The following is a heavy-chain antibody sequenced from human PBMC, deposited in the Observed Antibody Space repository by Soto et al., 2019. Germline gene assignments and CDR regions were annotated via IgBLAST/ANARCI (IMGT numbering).Heavy chain of an antibody. V-gene: IGHV4-4*02. Sequence: QVQLQESGPGLVKPSGTLSLTCAVSGGSISSSNWWRWVRQPRGKGLEWIGEIDHSGSTNYNPSLKSRVTISVDKSKNQFALKRSSVTAADTAVYYCARDTGDYGDYYFDYWGQGTLVTVSS. D-gene: IGHD4-17*01. J-gene: IGHJ4*02. CDR3: ARDTGDYGDYYFDY. CDR2: IDHSGST. CDR1: GGSISSSNW.